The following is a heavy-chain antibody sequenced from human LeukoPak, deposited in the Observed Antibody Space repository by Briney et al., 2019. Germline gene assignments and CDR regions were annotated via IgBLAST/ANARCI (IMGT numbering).Heavy chain of an antibody. Sequence: PGGSLRLSCAASGFTFSSYAMHWVRQAPGKGLEWVAVISYDGSNKYYADSVKGRFTISRDNSKNTLYLQMNSLRAEDTAVYYCARDFSYGFDYWGQGTLVTVSP. J-gene: IGHJ4*02. D-gene: IGHD5-18*01. V-gene: IGHV3-30*04. CDR2: ISYDGSNK. CDR3: ARDFSYGFDY. CDR1: GFTFSSYA.